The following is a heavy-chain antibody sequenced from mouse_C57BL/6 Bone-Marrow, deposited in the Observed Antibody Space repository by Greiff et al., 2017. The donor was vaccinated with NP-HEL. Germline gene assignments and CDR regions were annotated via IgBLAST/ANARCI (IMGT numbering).Heavy chain of an antibody. CDR1: GFTFSDYY. V-gene: IGHV5-12*01. CDR3: ARQRYLYWYFDV. J-gene: IGHJ1*03. Sequence: EVKLMESGGGLVQPGGSLKLSCAASGFTFSDYYMYWVRQTPEKRLEWVAYISNGGGSTYYPDTVKGRFTISRDNAKNTLYLQMSRLKSEDTAMYYCARQRYLYWYFDVWGTGTTVTVSS. CDR2: ISNGGGST. D-gene: IGHD2-14*01.